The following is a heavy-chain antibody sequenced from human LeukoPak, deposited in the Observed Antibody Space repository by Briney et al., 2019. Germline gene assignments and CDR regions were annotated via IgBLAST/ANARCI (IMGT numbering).Heavy chain of an antibody. CDR2: IYYSGST. CDR3: ARAPLGYTYGPFDY. J-gene: IGHJ4*02. D-gene: IGHD5-18*01. V-gene: IGHV4-59*01. CDR1: GGSISSYY. Sequence: SETLSLTCTVSGGSISSYYWSWIRQPPGKGLEWTGYIYYSGSTNYNPSLKSRVTISVDTSKNQFSLKLSSVTAADTAVYYCARAPLGYTYGPFDYWGQGTLVTVSS.